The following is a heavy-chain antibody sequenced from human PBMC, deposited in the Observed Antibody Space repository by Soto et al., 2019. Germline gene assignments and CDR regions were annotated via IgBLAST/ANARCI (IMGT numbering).Heavy chain of an antibody. V-gene: IGHV5-10-1*01. J-gene: IGHJ6*02. CDR3: ARLPPRIAAAGIYYYYGMDV. CDR1: GYGFTSYW. CDR2: IDPSDSYT. D-gene: IGHD6-13*01. Sequence: GESLKISCKGSGYGFTSYWISWVRQMPGKGLEWMGRIDPSDSYTNYSPSFQGHVTISADKSISTAYLQWSSLKASDTAMYYCARLPPRIAAAGIYYYYGMDVWGQGTTVTVSS.